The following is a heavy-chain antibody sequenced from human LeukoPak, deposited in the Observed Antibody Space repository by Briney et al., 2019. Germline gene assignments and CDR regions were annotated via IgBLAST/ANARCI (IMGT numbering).Heavy chain of an antibody. CDR1: GFIVAAYY. J-gene: IGHJ4*02. CDR2: INPNTGDT. Sequence: ASLKDSCKASGFIVAAYYIHWGRLDPGQGLEWMGWINPNTGDTNYAQKFRGRISITWDMSHSTPYLELTRVTSDDSAIYYCARDRNGQSTGAGDYWGQGTLGTASS. CDR3: ARDRNGQSTGAGDY. D-gene: IGHD1-26*01. V-gene: IGHV1-2*02.